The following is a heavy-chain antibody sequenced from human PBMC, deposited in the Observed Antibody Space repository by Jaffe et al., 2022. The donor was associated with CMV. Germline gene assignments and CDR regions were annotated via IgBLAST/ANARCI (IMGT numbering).Heavy chain of an antibody. V-gene: IGHV4-34*01. D-gene: IGHD6-6*01. J-gene: IGHJ5*02. Sequence: QVQLQQWGAGLLKPSETLSLTCAVYGGSFSGYYWSWIRQPPGKGLEWIGEINHSGSTNYNPSLKSRVTISVDTSKNQFSLKLSSVTAADTAVYYCARPFNIAARLSGWFDPWGQGTLVTVSS. CDR3: ARPFNIAARLSGWFDP. CDR2: INHSGST. CDR1: GGSFSGYY.